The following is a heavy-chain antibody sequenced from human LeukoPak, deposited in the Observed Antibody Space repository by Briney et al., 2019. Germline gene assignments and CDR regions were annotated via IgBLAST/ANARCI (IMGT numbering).Heavy chain of an antibody. CDR1: GYSFTSYW. D-gene: IGHD5-12*01. V-gene: IGHV5-51*01. Sequence: GESLKISCKGSGYSFTSYWIGWVRQMPGKGLEWMGFIYPGESNIRYSPSFQGQVTISADRSITTAYLQWSSLKVSDTAMYYCARHVTTVATSWFDPWGQGTLVTVSS. J-gene: IGHJ5*02. CDR2: IYPGESNI. CDR3: ARHVTTVATSWFDP.